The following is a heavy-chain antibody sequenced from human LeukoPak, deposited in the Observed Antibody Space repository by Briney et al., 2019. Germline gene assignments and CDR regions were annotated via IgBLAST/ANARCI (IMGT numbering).Heavy chain of an antibody. CDR1: GFTFSNAW. J-gene: IGHJ6*03. Sequence: GGSLRLSCAASGFTFSNAWMSWVRQAPGKGLEWVSYISSSSSTIYYADSVKGRFTISRDNAKNSLYLQMNSLRAEDTAVYYCARYGREIVVVPAAIYYYYYMDVWGKGTTVTISS. CDR2: ISSSSSTI. CDR3: ARYGREIVVVPAAIYYYYYMDV. D-gene: IGHD2-2*01. V-gene: IGHV3-48*01.